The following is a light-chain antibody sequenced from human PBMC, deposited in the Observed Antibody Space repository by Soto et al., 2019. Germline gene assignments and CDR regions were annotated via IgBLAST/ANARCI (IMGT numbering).Light chain of an antibody. CDR3: QQSYSSSWT. Sequence: DIQMTQSPSSLSASVGDRVTITCRASQSISSYLNWYQQKPGKAPNLLIYPASSLQSGVPSRFSGSGSGTDFTLTISSRQPEDFATYYCQQSYSSSWTFGQGTTVEIK. J-gene: IGKJ1*01. V-gene: IGKV1-39*01. CDR1: QSISSY. CDR2: PAS.